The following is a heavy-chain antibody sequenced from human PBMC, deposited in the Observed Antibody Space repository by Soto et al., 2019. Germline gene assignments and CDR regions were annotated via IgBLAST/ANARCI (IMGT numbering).Heavy chain of an antibody. CDR1: GGTFSSYA. D-gene: IGHD3-16*02. Sequence: SVKVSCKASGGTFSSYAISWVRQAPGQGLEWMGGIIPIFGTANYAQKFQGRVTITADESTSTAYMELSSLRSEDTAVYYCAKASTYEYVWGSFRYYFNYWGQGTLVTVSS. J-gene: IGHJ4*02. CDR2: IIPIFGTA. CDR3: AKASTYEYVWGSFRYYFNY. V-gene: IGHV1-69*13.